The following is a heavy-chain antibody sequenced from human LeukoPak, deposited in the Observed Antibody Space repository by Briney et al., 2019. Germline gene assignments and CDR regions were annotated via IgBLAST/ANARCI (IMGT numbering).Heavy chain of an antibody. CDR1: GFTFSNYG. V-gene: IGHV3-23*01. J-gene: IGHJ6*03. CDR3: ASMPSTEIYYFYYMDV. Sequence: GGSLRLSCAASGFTFSNYGMNWVRQAPGKGLEWVSGISANAVSTYYADSVKGRFTISRDNSKNTLYLHMDRLGTEDTAVYYCASMPSTEIYYFYYMDVWGKGTTVTVSS. D-gene: IGHD2-2*01. CDR2: ISANAVST.